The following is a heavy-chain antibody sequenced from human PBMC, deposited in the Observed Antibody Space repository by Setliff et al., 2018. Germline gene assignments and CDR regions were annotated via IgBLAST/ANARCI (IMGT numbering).Heavy chain of an antibody. V-gene: IGHV1-18*01. CDR1: GYTFTSYG. CDR3: ARDLGIAAAGTEDY. J-gene: IGHJ4*02. Sequence: ASVKVSCKASGYTFTSYGISWVRQAPGQGLEWMGWISAYNGNTNYAQKLQGRVTITADKSTSTAYMELSSLRSEDTAVYYCARDLGIAAAGTEDYWGQGTLVTVSS. CDR2: ISAYNGNT. D-gene: IGHD6-13*01.